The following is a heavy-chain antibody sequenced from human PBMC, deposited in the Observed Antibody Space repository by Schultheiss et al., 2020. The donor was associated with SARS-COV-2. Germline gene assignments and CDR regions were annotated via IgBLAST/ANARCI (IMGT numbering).Heavy chain of an antibody. CDR3: ASRVPAAALDY. Sequence: SQTLSLTCTVSGGSISSYYWSWIRQPPGKGLEWIGYIYYSGSIYYNPSLKSRVTISVDTSKNQFSLKLSSVTAADTAVYYCASRVPAAALDYWGQGTLVTVSS. CDR1: GGSISSYY. D-gene: IGHD2-2*01. CDR2: IYYSGSI. V-gene: IGHV4-59*12. J-gene: IGHJ4*02.